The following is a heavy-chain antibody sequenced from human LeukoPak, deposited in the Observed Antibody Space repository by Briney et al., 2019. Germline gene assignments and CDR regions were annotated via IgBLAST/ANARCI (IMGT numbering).Heavy chain of an antibody. D-gene: IGHD5-24*01. V-gene: IGHV1-8*02. Sequence: ASVKVSCKASGYTSTGYYMHWVRQAPGQGLEWMGWMNPNNNNTGYAQKFQGRVTMTRNTSISTAYMELSSLRSEDTAVYYCARYPRSNYNFDYWGQGTLVTVSS. J-gene: IGHJ4*02. CDR1: GYTSTGYY. CDR2: MNPNNNNT. CDR3: ARYPRSNYNFDY.